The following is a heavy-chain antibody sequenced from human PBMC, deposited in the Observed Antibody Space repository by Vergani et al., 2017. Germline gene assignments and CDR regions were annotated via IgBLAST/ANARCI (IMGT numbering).Heavy chain of an antibody. CDR2: ISVYNGET. V-gene: IGHV1-18*04. CDR1: GYIFRNYG. CDR3: ARGRGNREDYNFDY. J-gene: IGHJ4*02. Sequence: QVQLVQSGAEVKKPGASVKVSCEGSGYIFRNYGISWVRQAPGEGLEWLGWISVYNGETKFAQKFQGRVTLTRDTSMDTAYMEMGRLRSDDTAVYYCARGRGNREDYNFDYWGQGTLVTVSS. D-gene: IGHD1-26*01.